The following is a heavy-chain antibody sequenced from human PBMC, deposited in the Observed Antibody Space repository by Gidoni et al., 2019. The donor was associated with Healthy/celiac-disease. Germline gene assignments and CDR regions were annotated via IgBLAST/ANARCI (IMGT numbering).Heavy chain of an antibody. Sequence: QLQLQHSGAGLLKPSETLSLTCAVYGLFFSGYYWSWIRQPPGKGLEWIGEINHSGSTTYNPYLKSRVTISVKTSKNQFSLKLSSVTAADTAVYYCASVRGHSGSRLFVGYWGQGTLVTVSS. J-gene: IGHJ4*02. CDR1: GLFFSGYY. D-gene: IGHD1-26*01. CDR2: INHSGST. V-gene: IGHV4-34*01. CDR3: ASVRGHSGSRLFVGY.